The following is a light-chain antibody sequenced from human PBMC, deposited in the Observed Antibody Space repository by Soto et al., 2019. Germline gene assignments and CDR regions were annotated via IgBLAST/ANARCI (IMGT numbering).Light chain of an antibody. CDR3: TSWTTSTTMI. CDR1: SSNIGTGYD. V-gene: IGLV1-40*01. J-gene: IGLJ2*01. CDR2: ANN. Sequence: QSVLTQPPSVSGAPGQRVTISCTGSSSNIGTGYDVHWYQQLPGTAPKLLIYANNNRPSGVPDRFSGSKSGNTASLTISGLQAEDEADYYCTSWTTSTTMIFGGGTKVTVL.